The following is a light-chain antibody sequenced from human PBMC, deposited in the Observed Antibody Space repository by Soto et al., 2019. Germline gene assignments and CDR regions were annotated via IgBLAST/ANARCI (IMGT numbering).Light chain of an antibody. CDR1: SSDVGAYIY. J-gene: IGLJ1*01. V-gene: IGLV2-8*01. CDR3: SSYAGSNNFV. CDR2: EVS. Sequence: QSVLTQPASVSGSPGQSITISCGGTSSDVGAYIYVSWYQQFPGKAPKLMISEVSRRPSGVPERFSGSKSGNTASLTVSGLQADDEAHYYCSSYAGSNNFVFGTGTKVTVL.